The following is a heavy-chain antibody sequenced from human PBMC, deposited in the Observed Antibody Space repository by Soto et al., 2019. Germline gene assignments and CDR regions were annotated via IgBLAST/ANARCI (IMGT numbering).Heavy chain of an antibody. CDR1: GASISGSYYY. D-gene: IGHD1-20*01. CDR3: ATSQKGYNWNYFDH. J-gene: IGHJ4*02. V-gene: IGHV4-39*01. Sequence: SETLSLTCAVSGASISGSYYYWAWLRQSPGKGPEWIGSVFYTGFTSYNPSLESRVSVSVDTSRSQFSLKLSAVTAADTAVYYCATSQKGYNWNYFDHWGQGALVTVSS. CDR2: VFYTGFT.